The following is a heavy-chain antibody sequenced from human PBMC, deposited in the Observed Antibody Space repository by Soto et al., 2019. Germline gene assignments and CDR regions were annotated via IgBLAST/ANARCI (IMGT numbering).Heavy chain of an antibody. CDR3: ARHVIGSGSYRGYYFDY. CDR1: GGSISSYS. J-gene: IGHJ4*02. CDR2: IYYSGST. D-gene: IGHD1-26*01. V-gene: IGHV4-59*08. Sequence: SETLSLTCTVSGGSISSYSWNWIRQPPGKGLEWIGSIYYSGSTKYNPSLKRRVTISVDTTKNQFSLKLSSVTAADTAVYYCARHVIGSGSYRGYYFDYWGQGTLVTVSS.